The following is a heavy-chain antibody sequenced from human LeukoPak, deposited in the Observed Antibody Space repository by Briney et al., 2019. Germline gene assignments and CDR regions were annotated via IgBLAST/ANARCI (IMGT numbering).Heavy chain of an antibody. V-gene: IGHV3-23*01. CDR2: IGGGGYST. D-gene: IGHD6-19*01. Sequence: GGSLRLSCAASGFTFSSYVMNWVRQAPGKGLEWVSTIGGGGYSTYYADSVKGRFTISRDNSKNTLFLQMNSLRAEDTAIYFCAKGSVSMAGTPGDVWGQGTTVTVSS. CDR1: GFTFSSYV. CDR3: AKGSVSMAGTPGDV. J-gene: IGHJ6*02.